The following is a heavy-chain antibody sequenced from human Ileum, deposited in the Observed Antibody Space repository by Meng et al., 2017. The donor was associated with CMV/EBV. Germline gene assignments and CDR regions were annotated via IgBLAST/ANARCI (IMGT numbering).Heavy chain of an antibody. J-gene: IGHJ4*02. V-gene: IGHV4-34*01. Sequence: VQREQWGPGLLKPSETRSLTCAVYGGSFSVYRWSWIRQPPGKGLQWIGEINDNGDTNYDPSLNSRVTISVDTSKKQFSLRLTSVTAADTAMYYCARGDIAASLEFWDQGTLVTVSS. CDR2: INDNGDT. CDR1: GGSFSVYR. D-gene: IGHD6-13*01. CDR3: ARGDIAASLEF.